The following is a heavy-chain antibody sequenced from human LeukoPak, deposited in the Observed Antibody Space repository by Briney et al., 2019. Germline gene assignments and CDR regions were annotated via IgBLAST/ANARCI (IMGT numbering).Heavy chain of an antibody. Sequence: GGSLRLSCAASGFTFSSSGMHWVRQAPGKGLEWVAFIRYDGSNKYYADSVKGRFTISRDNSKNSLYLQMNSLRAEDTALYYCAKPITMVRGGSAFDIWGQGTMVTVSS. V-gene: IGHV3-30*02. J-gene: IGHJ3*02. CDR3: AKPITMVRGGSAFDI. D-gene: IGHD3-10*01. CDR2: IRYDGSNK. CDR1: GFTFSSSG.